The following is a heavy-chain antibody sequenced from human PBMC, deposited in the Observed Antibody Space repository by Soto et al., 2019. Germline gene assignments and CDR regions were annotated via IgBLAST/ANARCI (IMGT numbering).Heavy chain of an antibody. CDR1: GFTFSSYG. CDR2: ISYDGSNK. D-gene: IGHD2-15*01. J-gene: IGHJ6*02. CDR3: AKWGGVGGYYYYYYGMDV. V-gene: IGHV3-30*18. Sequence: GGSLRLSCAASGFTFSSYGMHWVRQAPGKGLEWVAVISYDGSNKYYADSVKGRFTISRDNSKNTLYLQMNSLRAEDTAVYYWAKWGGVGGYYYYYYGMDVWGQGTTVTISS.